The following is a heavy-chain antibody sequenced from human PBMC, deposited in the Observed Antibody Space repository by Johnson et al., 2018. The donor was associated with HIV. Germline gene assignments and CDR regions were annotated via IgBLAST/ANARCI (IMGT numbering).Heavy chain of an antibody. V-gene: IGHV3-NL1*01. J-gene: IGHJ3*02. CDR3: AKSSSATYYGDAFDM. D-gene: IGHD3-10*01. CDR2: INWNGDNT. CDR1: GLSFNNYG. Sequence: QVHLVESGGGVVQPGKSLTLSCVVSGLSFNNYGIHWVRQAPGKGLEWVSGINWNGDNTGYADSVKGRFTISRDNSKKTLSLQMNSLRPEDTAVYYCAKSSSATYYGDAFDMWGQGTMVTVSS.